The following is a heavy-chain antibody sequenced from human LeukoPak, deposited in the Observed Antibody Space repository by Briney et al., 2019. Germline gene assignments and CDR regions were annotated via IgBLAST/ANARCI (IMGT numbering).Heavy chain of an antibody. Sequence: SGGSLRLSCAASRFTFTDYGMHWVRQPPGKGLEWVALIWYDGSGKYYADSVKGRFTISRDNSKNTLYLQMNSLRAEDTAVYYCARDWCGGGSCYYFDHWGQGTLVTVSS. CDR3: ARDWCGGGSCYYFDH. V-gene: IGHV3-33*01. CDR2: IWYDGSGK. CDR1: RFTFTDYG. D-gene: IGHD2-15*01. J-gene: IGHJ4*02.